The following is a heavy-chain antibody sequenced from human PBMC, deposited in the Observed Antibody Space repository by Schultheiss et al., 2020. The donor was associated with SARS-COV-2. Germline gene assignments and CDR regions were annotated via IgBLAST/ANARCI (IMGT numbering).Heavy chain of an antibody. V-gene: IGHV4-39*07. CDR1: GGSISSGGYY. CDR3: ARDSSSWYSY. Sequence: SETLSLTCTVSGGSISSGGYYWSWIRQHPGKGLEWIGEINHSGSTNYNPSLKSRVTISVDTSKNQFSLKLSSVTAADTAVYYCARDSSSWYSYWGQGTLVTVSS. J-gene: IGHJ4*02. D-gene: IGHD6-13*01. CDR2: INHSGST.